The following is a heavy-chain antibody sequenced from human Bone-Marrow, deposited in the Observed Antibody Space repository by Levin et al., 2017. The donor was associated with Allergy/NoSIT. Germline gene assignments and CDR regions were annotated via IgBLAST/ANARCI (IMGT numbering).Heavy chain of an antibody. Sequence: GESLKISCAASGFTFSSYAMSWVRQAPGKGLEWVSAISGSGGSTYYADSVKGRFTISRDNSKNTLYLQMNSLRAEDTAVYYCAKGGYSSGWSFGDYWGQGTLVTVSS. CDR3: AKGGYSSGWSFGDY. CDR2: ISGSGGST. V-gene: IGHV3-23*01. CDR1: GFTFSSYA. D-gene: IGHD6-19*01. J-gene: IGHJ4*02.